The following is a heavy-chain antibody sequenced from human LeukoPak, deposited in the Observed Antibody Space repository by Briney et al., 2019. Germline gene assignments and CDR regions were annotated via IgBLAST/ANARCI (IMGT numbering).Heavy chain of an antibody. CDR1: GFTFDDYA. Sequence: GGSLRLSCAASGFTFDDYAMHWVRQAPGKGLEWVSGISWNSGSIGYADSVKGRFTISRDNAKNSLYLQMNNLRAEDTALYYCAKGYDYLANYFDYWGQGTLVTVSS. J-gene: IGHJ4*02. V-gene: IGHV3-9*01. CDR2: ISWNSGSI. D-gene: IGHD5-12*01. CDR3: AKGYDYLANYFDY.